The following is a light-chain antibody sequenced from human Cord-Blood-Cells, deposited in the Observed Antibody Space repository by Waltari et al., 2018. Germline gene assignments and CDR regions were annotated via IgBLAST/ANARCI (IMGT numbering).Light chain of an antibody. CDR2: SNT. CDR1: SSNLGSNT. V-gene: IGLV1-44*01. Sequence: QYVLTQPPSASGTPGQRCTISCSGSSSNLGSNTVNWYQQLPGPAPKLLIYSNTQRPSGVPDRFSGSKPGTSASLAISGLQSEDEADYYCAAWDDSLNGVVFGGGTKLTVL. CDR3: AAWDDSLNGVV. J-gene: IGLJ2*01.